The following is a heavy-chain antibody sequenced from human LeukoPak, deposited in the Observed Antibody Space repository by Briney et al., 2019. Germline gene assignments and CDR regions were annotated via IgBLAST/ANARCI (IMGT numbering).Heavy chain of an antibody. D-gene: IGHD2-2*01. J-gene: IGHJ6*03. CDR2: IYSTGST. Sequence: SETLSLTCTVSGGSISGYYWSWIRQPAGKALEWIGRIYSTGSTHYNPSLKSRVTMSVDTSKNQFSLKLSSVTAADAAVYYCARHARSSTSIWYYYYMDVWGKGTTVTVSS. CDR3: ARHARSSTSIWYYYYMDV. CDR1: GGSISGYY. V-gene: IGHV4-4*07.